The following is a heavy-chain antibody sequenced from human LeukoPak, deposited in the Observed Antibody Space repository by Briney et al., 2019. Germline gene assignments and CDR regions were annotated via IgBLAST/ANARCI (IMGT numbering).Heavy chain of an antibody. D-gene: IGHD3-22*01. V-gene: IGHV1-18*01. CDR2: ISAYNGNT. Sequence: GASVKVSCKASGYTFTTFGISWVRQAPGQGLEWMGWISAYNGNTNYAQKFQGRVTITTDESTSTAYMELSSLRSEDTAVYYCARPNYYDSSGSDFDYWGQGTLVTVSS. CDR3: ARPNYYDSSGSDFDY. CDR1: GYTFTTFG. J-gene: IGHJ4*02.